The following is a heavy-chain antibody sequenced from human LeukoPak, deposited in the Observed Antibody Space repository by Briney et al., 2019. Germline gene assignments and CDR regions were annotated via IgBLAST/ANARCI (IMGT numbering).Heavy chain of an antibody. CDR2: IYYSGST. J-gene: IGHJ3*02. CDR3: ARGLVSSAGTAFDI. V-gene: IGHV4-59*01. CDR1: GGSISSYY. D-gene: IGHD3-22*01. Sequence: KPSETLSLTCTVSGGSISSYYWSWIRQPPGKGLEWIGYIYYSGSTNYNPSLKSRVTISVAKSKNQFSLKLSSVTAADTAVYYCARGLVSSAGTAFDIWGQGTMVTVSS.